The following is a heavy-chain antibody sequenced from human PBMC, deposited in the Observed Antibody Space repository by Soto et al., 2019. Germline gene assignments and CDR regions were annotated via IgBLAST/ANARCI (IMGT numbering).Heavy chain of an antibody. D-gene: IGHD6-19*01. CDR2: FDPEDGET. Sequence: GESLKISCKVSGYTLTELSMHWVRQAPGKGLEWMGGFDPEDGETIYAQKFQGRVTMTEDTSTDTAYMELSSLRSEDTAVYYCAGSGAVAAPFDYWGQGTLVTVSS. V-gene: IGHV1-24*01. J-gene: IGHJ4*02. CDR3: AGSGAVAAPFDY. CDR1: GYTLTELS.